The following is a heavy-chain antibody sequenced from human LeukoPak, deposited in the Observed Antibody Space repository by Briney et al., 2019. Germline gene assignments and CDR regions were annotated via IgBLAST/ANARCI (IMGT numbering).Heavy chain of an antibody. D-gene: IGHD1-26*01. CDR2: IKSKTDGGTT. J-gene: IGHJ4*02. V-gene: IGHV3-15*01. CDR3: TTGLSGSYGPVDY. CDR1: GFTFSNAW. Sequence: PGGSLRLSCAASGFTFSNAWMSWVRQAPGKGLEWVGRIKSKTDGGTTDYAAPVKGRFTISRDDSKNTLYLQMNSLKTEDTAVYYCTTGLSGSYGPVDYWGQGTLVTVSS.